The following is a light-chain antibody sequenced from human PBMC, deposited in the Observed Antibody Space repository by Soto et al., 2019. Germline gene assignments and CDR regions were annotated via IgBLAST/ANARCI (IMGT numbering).Light chain of an antibody. Sequence: QSVRTQPPSVSGAPGQVVTISCTGSSSNVGAGFPVHWYQQVPGTAPKLVIYGTNNRPSGVPDRFSGSKSGTAASLAITGLQAEDDADYHCQSYDGSLSAYVFGTGTKVTVL. V-gene: IGLV1-40*01. CDR3: QSYDGSLSAYV. CDR2: GTN. J-gene: IGLJ1*01. CDR1: SSNVGAGFP.